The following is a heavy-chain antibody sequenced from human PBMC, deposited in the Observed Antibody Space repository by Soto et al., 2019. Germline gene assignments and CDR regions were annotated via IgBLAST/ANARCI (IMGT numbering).Heavy chain of an antibody. D-gene: IGHD1-1*01. CDR3: AGGPGKTFGVDY. J-gene: IGHJ4*02. V-gene: IGHV4-59*01. Sequence: SETLSLTCTVSGGSISSYYWSWIRQPPGKGLEWIGYIYYSGSTNYNPSLKSRVTISVDTSKNQFSLKLSSVTAADTAVYYCAGGPGKTFGVDYWGQGTQVTVSS. CDR1: GGSISSYY. CDR2: IYYSGST.